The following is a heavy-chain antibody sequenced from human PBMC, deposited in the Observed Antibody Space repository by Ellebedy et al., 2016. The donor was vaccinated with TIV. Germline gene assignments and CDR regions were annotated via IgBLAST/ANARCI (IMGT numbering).Heavy chain of an antibody. CDR1: GGSIISYY. J-gene: IGHJ4*02. V-gene: IGHV4-59*08. Sequence: MPSETLPLTCSVSGGSIISYYWGWIRQPPGKGLEWIGHIYYTWNTVYNPSLKSRVTISVDTSKNQVSLKLNSVTAADTAVYYCARRVIRFEYFDFWGQGRLVTVAS. D-gene: IGHD3-10*01. CDR2: IYYTWNT. CDR3: ARRVIRFEYFDF.